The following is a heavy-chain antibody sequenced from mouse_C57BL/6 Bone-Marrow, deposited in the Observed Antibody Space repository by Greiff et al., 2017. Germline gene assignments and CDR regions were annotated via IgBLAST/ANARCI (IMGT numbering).Heavy chain of an antibody. D-gene: IGHD4-1*01. J-gene: IGHJ3*01. CDR2: IWSGGST. CDR1: GFSLTSYG. Sequence: QVQLKQSGPGLVQPSQCLSITCTVSGFSLTSYGVHWVRQSPGKGLEWLGVIWSGGSTDYNAAFISRLSISKDNSKSQVIFKMNSLRADDTAIYYCARRTGTWFAYWGQGTLVTVSA. CDR3: ARRTGTWFAY. V-gene: IGHV2-2*01.